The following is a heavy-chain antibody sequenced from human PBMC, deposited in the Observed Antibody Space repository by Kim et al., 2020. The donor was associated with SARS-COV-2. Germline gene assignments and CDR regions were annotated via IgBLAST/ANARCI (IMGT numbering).Heavy chain of an antibody. CDR2: ISTYNGKT. Sequence: ASVKVSCKASGNTLTSYGMSWVRQAPGQGLEWVGWISTYNGKTKYAQKVQGRITMTTDASTNTAYMELRSLRSDDTAVYYCAWIGYCSTIDCTGDAFDIWGQGTMVAVSS. D-gene: IGHD2-2*01. J-gene: IGHJ3*02. CDR3: AWIGYCSTIDCTGDAFDI. CDR1: GNTLTSYG. V-gene: IGHV1-18*04.